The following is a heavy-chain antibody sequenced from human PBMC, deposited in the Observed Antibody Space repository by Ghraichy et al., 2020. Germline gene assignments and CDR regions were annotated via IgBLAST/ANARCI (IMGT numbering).Heavy chain of an antibody. CDR2: INYVRGA. D-gene: IGHD2-21*01. CDR1: GGSLGGYY. Sequence: SETLSLTCSVSGGSLGGYYWSWIRQSPGQGLELICEINYVRGAIYNPSLESRVTISLDGYNNEFSLRLTSLTAADTALYFCSRGRYCGGGACSPRPSSFDFWGQGVPVTVSS. J-gene: IGHJ4*02. V-gene: IGHV4-34*01. CDR3: SRGRYCGGGACSPRPSSFDF.